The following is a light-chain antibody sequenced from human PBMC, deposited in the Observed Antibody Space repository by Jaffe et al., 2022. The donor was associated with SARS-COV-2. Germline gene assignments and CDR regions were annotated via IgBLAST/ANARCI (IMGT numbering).Light chain of an antibody. CDR1: QTISGNY. CDR3: HQYGASPPT. Sequence: EIVLTQSPGTLSLSPGDRASLSCRASQTISGNYVAWYQQIPGQAPRLLIYGASSRATGIPDRFSGSGSGTDFTLTISRLEPEDYAVYHCHQYGASPPTFGQGTKLEIK. CDR2: GAS. J-gene: IGKJ2*01. V-gene: IGKV3-20*01.